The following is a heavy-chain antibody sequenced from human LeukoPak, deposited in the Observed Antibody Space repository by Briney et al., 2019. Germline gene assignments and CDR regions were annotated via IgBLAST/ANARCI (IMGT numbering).Heavy chain of an antibody. CDR2: IRSKANSYAT. V-gene: IGHV3-73*01. Sequence: GGSLRLSCAASGVTFSGSALHWVRQASGKGLEWVGRIRSKANSYATAYAASVEGRFTISRDDAKNTAHLQMNSLKTDDTAVYYCTIRRLGDYWGQGTVVTVSS. J-gene: IGHJ4*02. D-gene: IGHD3-16*01. CDR1: GVTFSGSA. CDR3: TIRRLGDY.